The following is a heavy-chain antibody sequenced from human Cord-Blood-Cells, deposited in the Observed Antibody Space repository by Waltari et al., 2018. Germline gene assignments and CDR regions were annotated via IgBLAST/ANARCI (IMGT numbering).Heavy chain of an antibody. CDR3: VRPIVAAGTTTDAFDI. D-gene: IGHD6-13*01. CDR2: IYPAHPDT. CDR1: GYSFTSYW. J-gene: IGHJ3*02. V-gene: IGHV5-51*01. Sequence: EVQLVQSGAEVKKPGESLKISCKGSGYSFTSYWIGWVRQMPGKGLEWMGIIYPAHPDTVYSPSFQSPVTISADKSISTAYLQWSSLKASDTTMYYCVRPIVAAGTTTDAFDIWCQGTMVTVSS.